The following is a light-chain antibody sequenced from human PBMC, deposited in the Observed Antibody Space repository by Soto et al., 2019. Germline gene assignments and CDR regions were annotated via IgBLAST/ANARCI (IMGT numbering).Light chain of an antibody. V-gene: IGKV3-15*01. CDR1: QSVSSN. CDR3: HHYDNWPLT. J-gene: IGKJ4*01. Sequence: EIVMTQSPATLPVSPGERATLSCRASQSVSSNLAWYQQKPGQAPRFLIYGASTRATGIPARFSGNGSGTEFTLTISSLQSEDFAVYYCHHYDNWPLTFGGGTKVEIK. CDR2: GAS.